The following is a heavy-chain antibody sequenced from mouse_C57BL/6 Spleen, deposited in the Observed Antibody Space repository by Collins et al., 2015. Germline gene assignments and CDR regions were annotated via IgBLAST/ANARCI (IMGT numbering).Heavy chain of an antibody. D-gene: IGHD1-1*01. CDR2: IYWDDDK. V-gene: IGHV8-12*01. CDR3: ARRDYGSRGYWYFDV. J-gene: IGHJ1*03. Sequence: QVTLKESGPGILQSSQTLSLTCSFSGFSLSTSGMGVSWIRQPSGKGLEWLAHIYWDDDKRYNPSLKSRLTISKDTSRNQVFLKITSVDTADTATYYCARRDYGSRGYWYFDVWGTGTTVTVSS. CDR1: GFSLSTSGMG.